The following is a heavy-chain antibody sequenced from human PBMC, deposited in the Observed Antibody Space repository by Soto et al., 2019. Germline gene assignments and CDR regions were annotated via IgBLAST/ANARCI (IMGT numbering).Heavy chain of an antibody. CDR1: GGTFSSYA. CDR3: ARDVLGSNYAYYYYYGMDV. D-gene: IGHD4-4*01. Sequence: QVQLVQSGAEVKKPGSSVKVSCKASGGTFSSYAISWVRQAPGQGLEWMGGIIPIFGTANYEQKFQGRVTITADESTSTAYMELSSLRSEDTAVYYCARDVLGSNYAYYYYYGMDVWGQGTTVTVSS. V-gene: IGHV1-69*01. J-gene: IGHJ6*02. CDR2: IIPIFGTA.